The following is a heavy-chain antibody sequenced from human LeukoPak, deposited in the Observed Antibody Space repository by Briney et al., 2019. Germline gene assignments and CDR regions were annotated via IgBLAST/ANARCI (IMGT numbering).Heavy chain of an antibody. V-gene: IGHV3-23*01. CDR2: INNNGGDT. Sequence: GGSLRLSCAASGFTFSSYGMHWVRQAPGKGLECVSTINNNGGDTYYADSVKGRFTISRDNSKNTLYLQMDSLRAEDTAVYYCAKDRAGPPWADWGQVTLVTVSS. J-gene: IGHJ4*02. CDR3: AKDRAGPPWAD. CDR1: GFTFSSYG. D-gene: IGHD6-13*01.